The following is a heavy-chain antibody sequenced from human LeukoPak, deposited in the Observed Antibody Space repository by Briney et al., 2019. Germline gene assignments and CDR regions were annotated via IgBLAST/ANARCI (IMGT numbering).Heavy chain of an antibody. D-gene: IGHD2-15*01. Sequence: GGSLRLSCAASGFTFSTYNMYWVRQAPGKGLEWVSSISGGSDHIYYADPVKGRFTISRDNAKNSLYLQMNSLSAEDTAVYYCAKDKDVVVAATPFDYWGQGTLVTVSS. CDR1: GFTFSTYN. CDR3: AKDKDVVVAATPFDY. J-gene: IGHJ4*02. V-gene: IGHV3-21*04. CDR2: ISGGSDHI.